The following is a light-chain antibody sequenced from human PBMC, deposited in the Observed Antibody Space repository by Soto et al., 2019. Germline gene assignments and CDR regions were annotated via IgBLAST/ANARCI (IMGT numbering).Light chain of an antibody. CDR2: DSD. J-gene: IGLJ2*01. V-gene: IGLV1-51*01. CDR1: SANIGSNY. Sequence: QSVLTQPPSVSAAPGQKVTISCSGSSANIGSNYVSWYQHIPGTAPKLVIYDSDKRPSEIPDRFSGSKSGTSATLDITGLQTGDEADYYCGAWDGSVSVVLVVGGTQLTVL. CDR3: GAWDGSVSVVL.